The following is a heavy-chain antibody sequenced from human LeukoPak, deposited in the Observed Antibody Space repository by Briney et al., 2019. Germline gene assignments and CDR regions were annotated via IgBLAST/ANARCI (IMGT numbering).Heavy chain of an antibody. D-gene: IGHD2-15*01. CDR3: AREDYCGGGSCYSGYFQH. J-gene: IGHJ1*01. V-gene: IGHV4-59*01. Sequence: PSETLSLTCTVSGGSISSYYWSWIRQPPGKGLEWIGYIYYSGITDYNPPLRSRVTISVDTSKNQFSLKLSSVTAADTAVYYCAREDYCGGGSCYSGYFQHWGQGTLVTVSS. CDR1: GGSISSYY. CDR2: IYYSGIT.